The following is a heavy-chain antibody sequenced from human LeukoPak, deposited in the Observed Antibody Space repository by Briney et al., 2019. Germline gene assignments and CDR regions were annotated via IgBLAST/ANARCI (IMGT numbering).Heavy chain of an antibody. CDR2: VSYDGSDK. Sequence: PGGSLRLSCAASGFTFSSYGMHWVRQAPGKGLEWVAVVSYDGSDKYYADSVKGRFTISRDNSKKMMYLQMNSLRDEDTAVYYCARGYRAHQTFYSYHYFDYWAQGTLVTVSS. V-gene: IGHV3-30*03. J-gene: IGHJ4*02. CDR3: ARGYRAHQTFYSYHYFDY. D-gene: IGHD5-18*01. CDR1: GFTFSSYG.